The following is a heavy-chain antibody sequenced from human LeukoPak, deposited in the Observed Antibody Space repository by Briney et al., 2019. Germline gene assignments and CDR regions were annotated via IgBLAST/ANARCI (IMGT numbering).Heavy chain of an antibody. Sequence: PSETLSLTCTVSGGSISSYYWSWIRQPPGKGLEWIGYIYYSGSTNYNPSLKRRVTISVDTSKNQFTLKLSSVTAADTAVYYCARGDYVFYFDYWGQGTLVTVSS. J-gene: IGHJ4*02. D-gene: IGHD4-17*01. CDR2: IYYSGST. CDR1: GGSISSYY. CDR3: ARGDYVFYFDY. V-gene: IGHV4-59*01.